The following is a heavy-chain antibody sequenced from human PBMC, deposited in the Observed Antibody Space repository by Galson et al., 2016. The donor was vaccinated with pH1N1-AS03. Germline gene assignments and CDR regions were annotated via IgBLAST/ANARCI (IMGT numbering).Heavy chain of an antibody. J-gene: IGHJ4*02. V-gene: IGHV3-30*02. CDR1: GFTFSYYG. D-gene: IGHD3-10*01. CDR3: AKDQGGSGRPGY. Sequence: SLRLSCAASGFTFSYYGMHWVRQAPGKGLEWVASIRNDGSNEHYADSVKGRFTISRDSSKNTLHLQMNSLTPEDTAVYYCAKDQGGSGRPGYWGQGTLVTVSS. CDR2: IRNDGSNE.